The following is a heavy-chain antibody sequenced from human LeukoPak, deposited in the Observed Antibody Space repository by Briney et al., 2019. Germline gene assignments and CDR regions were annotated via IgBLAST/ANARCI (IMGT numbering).Heavy chain of an antibody. CDR2: ISSSSSYI. D-gene: IGHD5-12*01. Sequence: GGSPRLSCAASGFTFSTYSMNWVRQAPGKGLEWVSSISSSSSYIYYADSLKGRFIISRDNAKNSLYLQMNSLRAEDTAVYYCARDPLAKYSGYDYYFDYWGQGTLVTVSS. J-gene: IGHJ4*02. V-gene: IGHV3-21*01. CDR3: ARDPLAKYSGYDYYFDY. CDR1: GFTFSTYS.